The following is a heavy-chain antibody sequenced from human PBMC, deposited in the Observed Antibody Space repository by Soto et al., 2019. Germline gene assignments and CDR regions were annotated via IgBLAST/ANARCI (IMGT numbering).Heavy chain of an antibody. D-gene: IGHD3-3*01. Sequence: LRLSCAASGFTFSSYGMHWVRQAPGKGLEWVAVIWYDGSNKYYADSVKGRFTISRDNSKNTLYLQMNSLRAEDTAVYYCARVLRRGKDFWSGYYPDYWGQGTLVTDS. J-gene: IGHJ4*02. CDR2: IWYDGSNK. V-gene: IGHV3-33*01. CDR3: ARVLRRGKDFWSGYYPDY. CDR1: GFTFSSYG.